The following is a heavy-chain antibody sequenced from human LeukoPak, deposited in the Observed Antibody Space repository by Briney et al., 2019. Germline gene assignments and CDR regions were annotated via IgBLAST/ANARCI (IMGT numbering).Heavy chain of an antibody. CDR1: GDSVSSNSAA. Sequence: SQTLSLTCAISGDSVSSNSAAWNWIRQSPSRGLEWLGGTYYRPKWYNDYAVSLKSRMTINPDTSRNQFSLQLNSVTPEDTAVYYCARESFSLFDNWGQGTLVTVSS. J-gene: IGHJ4*02. V-gene: IGHV6-1*01. CDR3: ARESFSLFDN. CDR2: TYYRPKWYN.